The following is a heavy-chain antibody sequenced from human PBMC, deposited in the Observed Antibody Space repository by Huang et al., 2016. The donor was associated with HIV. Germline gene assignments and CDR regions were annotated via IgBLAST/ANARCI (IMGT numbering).Heavy chain of an antibody. J-gene: IGHJ4*02. D-gene: IGHD6-13*01. CDR2: SSAYNGNT. CDR3: ARDVPVAAAPLLDY. Sequence: QVQLMQSGAEVKKPGASVKVSCKSSGYIFSNYGISWVRQAPGQGLEWMAWSSAYNGNTHYAQRLQDRVTLTTDTSTGTAYMELRSLTSDDTAIYYCARDVPVAAAPLLDYWGQGTLVTVSS. CDR1: GYIFSNYG. V-gene: IGHV1-18*01.